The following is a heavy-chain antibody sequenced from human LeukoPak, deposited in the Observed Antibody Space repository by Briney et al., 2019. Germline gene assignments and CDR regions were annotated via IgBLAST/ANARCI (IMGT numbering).Heavy chain of an antibody. V-gene: IGHV4-39*01. J-gene: IGHJ4*02. Sequence: PSETLSLTCTVSGGSISSSSYYWGWIRQPPGKGLEWIGSIYYSGSTYYNPSLKSRVTIPVDTSKNQFSLKLSSVTAADTAVYYCARRGGVVAAPFDYWGQGTLVTVSS. CDR3: ARRGGVVAAPFDY. CDR2: IYYSGST. D-gene: IGHD2-15*01. CDR1: GGSISSSSYY.